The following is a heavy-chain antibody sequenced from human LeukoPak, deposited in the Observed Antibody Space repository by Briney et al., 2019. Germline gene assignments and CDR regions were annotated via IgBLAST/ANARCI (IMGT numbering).Heavy chain of an antibody. V-gene: IGHV1-8*01. J-gene: IGHJ4*02. D-gene: IGHD2-21*02. CDR1: GYSFTTYD. CDR3: AREFRVVTPTQGDDY. Sequence: ASVKVSCKASGYSFTTYDINWVRQATGQGLEWMGWMDPNSGNTGYAQKFQGRVTMTRNTSISTAYMELSSLRSEDPAVYYCAREFRVVTPTQGDDYWGQGTLVTVSS. CDR2: MDPNSGNT.